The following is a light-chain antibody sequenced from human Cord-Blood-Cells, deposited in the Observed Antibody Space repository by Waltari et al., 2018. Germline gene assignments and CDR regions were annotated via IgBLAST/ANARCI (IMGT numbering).Light chain of an antibody. J-gene: IGLJ2*01. CDR3: QSYDSSLSAVV. CDR1: SSNIGAGYD. V-gene: IGLV1-40*01. Sequence: QSVLTQPPSVSGAPGQRVTISCTGSSSNIGAGYDVHWYQQLPGTVPKPLIYGNSNRPAGFPDRFAGPKSGTSASLAITGRQAEDEADYYCQSYDSSLSAVVFGGGTKLPVL. CDR2: GNS.